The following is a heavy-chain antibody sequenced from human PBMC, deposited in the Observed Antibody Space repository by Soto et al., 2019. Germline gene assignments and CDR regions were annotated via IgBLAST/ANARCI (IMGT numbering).Heavy chain of an antibody. CDR3: TKRATTIPTPGNYFDS. J-gene: IGHJ4*02. CDR1: GFTFSDYS. CDR2: LTRDGSS. V-gene: IGHV3-23*01. Sequence: EVHLLESGGGLVQPGGSLRLSCAASGFTFSDYSMSWVRQTPERGLEWVSSLTRDGSSYYADSVQGRFTVSRDNSKNTVSLQMHSLRAEDTALYSCTKRATTIPTPGNYFDSWGQGTLVTVSS. D-gene: IGHD1-1*01.